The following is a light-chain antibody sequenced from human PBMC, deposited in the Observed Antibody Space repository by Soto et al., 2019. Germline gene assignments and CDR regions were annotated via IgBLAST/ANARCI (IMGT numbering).Light chain of an antibody. Sequence: QAVVTQPPSVSGAPGQRVTISCTGSSSNIGAHYGVHWYQQLPGTAPKLLVYGNNNRPSGVPERFSGSKSGTSASLAITGLQAEDEADYYCQSYDRSLSGSVFGTGTKVTVL. J-gene: IGLJ1*01. V-gene: IGLV1-40*01. CDR3: QSYDRSLSGSV. CDR2: GNN. CDR1: SSNIGAHYG.